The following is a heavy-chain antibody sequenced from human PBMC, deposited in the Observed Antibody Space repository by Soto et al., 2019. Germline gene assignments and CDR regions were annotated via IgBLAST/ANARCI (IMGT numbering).Heavy chain of an antibody. V-gene: IGHV4-34*01. CDR1: GGSFSGYY. CDR2: INHSGST. D-gene: IGHD1-7*01. CDR3: ARGGWTGTPLNWFDP. Sequence: PSETLSLTCAVYGGSFSGYYWSWIRQPPGKGLEWIGEINHSGSTNYNPSLKNRVIISVGTSKNQFSLKLSSVTAADTAVYYCARGGWTGTPLNWFDPWGQGTLVTVSS. J-gene: IGHJ5*02.